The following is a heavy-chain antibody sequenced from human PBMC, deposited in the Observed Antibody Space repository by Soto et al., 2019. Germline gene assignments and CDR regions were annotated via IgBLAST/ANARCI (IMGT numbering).Heavy chain of an antibody. CDR2: IYPGDSDT. V-gene: IGHV5-51*01. CDR1: GYSFTSYW. J-gene: IGHJ6*02. CDR3: ARTLGYSSGWYYYYYGMDV. D-gene: IGHD6-19*01. Sequence: GESLKISCKGSGYSFTSYWIGWVRQMPGKGLEWMGIIYPGDSDTRYSPSFQGQVTISADKSISTAYLQWSSLKASDTAMYYCARTLGYSSGWYYYYYGMDVWGQGTTVTVSS.